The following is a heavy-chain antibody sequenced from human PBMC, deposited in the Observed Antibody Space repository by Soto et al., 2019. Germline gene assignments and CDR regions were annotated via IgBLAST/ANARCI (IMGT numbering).Heavy chain of an antibody. V-gene: IGHV3-23*01. CDR1: GFPFSSYA. CDR2: ISHSGGST. D-gene: IGHD2-2*01. J-gene: IGHJ4*02. CDR3: AKDRCSTVCYFDY. Sequence: EVQLLESGGGLVQPGGSLRLSCAASGFPFSSYAMSWVRQVPGKGLEWVSAISHSGGSTYYADSVKGRFTISRDNSKNTLHLQMNSLTAEDTAVYFYAKDRCSTVCYFDYWGQGNLVTVSS.